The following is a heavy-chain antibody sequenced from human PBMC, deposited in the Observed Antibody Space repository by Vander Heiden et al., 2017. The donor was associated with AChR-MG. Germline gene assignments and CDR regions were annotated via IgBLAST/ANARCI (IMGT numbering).Heavy chain of an antibody. J-gene: IGHJ6*02. CDR3: AKGVAGRLWGDYAMDV. V-gene: IGHV3-23*01. Sequence: EVQILESGGDLVQPGGSLRLSCAASGFTFTTYAMGWVRQAPGKGLEWVSTISYSGGSKNYADSVKGRITISRDNSKNMVYLQMDSLRVEDTAVYYCAKGVAGRLWGDYAMDVWGQGTTVSVSS. CDR1: GFTFTTYA. CDR2: ISYSGGSK. D-gene: IGHD6-6*01.